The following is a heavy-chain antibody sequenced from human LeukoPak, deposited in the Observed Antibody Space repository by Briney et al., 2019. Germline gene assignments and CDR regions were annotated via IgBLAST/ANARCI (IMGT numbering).Heavy chain of an antibody. CDR2: IKPDGSDE. V-gene: IGHV3-7*01. CDR3: ASRLYGGPFDN. CDR1: GFTFRSYW. D-gene: IGHD4-23*01. J-gene: IGHJ3*02. Sequence: PGGSLRLSCAASGFTFRSYWMSWVRQAPGKGLEWVAHIKPDGSDEYYVGSVRGRFTISRDNAQNSLYLEMNSLRAEDTAVYYCASRLYGGPFDNWGQGTMVTVSS.